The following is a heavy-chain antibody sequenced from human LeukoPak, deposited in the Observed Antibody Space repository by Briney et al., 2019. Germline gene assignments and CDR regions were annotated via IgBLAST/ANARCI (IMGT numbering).Heavy chain of an antibody. CDR3: ARGEDILTGYYYMDV. CDR2: INPSGGST. V-gene: IGHV1-46*01. CDR1: GYTFTSYY. J-gene: IGHJ6*03. Sequence: ASVKVSCRASGYTFTSYYMHWVRQAPGQGLEWMGIINPSGGSTSYAQKFQGRVTMTRDMSTSTVYMELSSLRSEDTAVYYCARGEDILTGYYYMDVWGKGTTVTISS. D-gene: IGHD3-9*01.